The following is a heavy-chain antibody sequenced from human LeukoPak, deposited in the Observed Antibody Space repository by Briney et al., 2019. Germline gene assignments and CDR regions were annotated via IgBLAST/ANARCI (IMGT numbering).Heavy chain of an antibody. J-gene: IGHJ5*02. CDR3: ARVLDSSGYYYGFDP. D-gene: IGHD3-22*01. Sequence: PSETLSLTWTVSGGSISSYYWSWIRQPPGKGLEWIGEINHSGSTNYNPSLKSRVTISVGTSKNQFSLKLSSVTAADTAVYYCARVLDSSGYYYGFDPWGQGTLVTVSS. CDR2: INHSGST. V-gene: IGHV4-34*01. CDR1: GGSISSYY.